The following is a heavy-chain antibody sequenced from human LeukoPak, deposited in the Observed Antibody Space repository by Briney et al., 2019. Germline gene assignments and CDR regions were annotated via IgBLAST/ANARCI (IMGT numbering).Heavy chain of an antibody. CDR1: GASVSSNSAA. V-gene: IGHV6-1*01. CDR2: AYYRSKWYS. D-gene: IGHD6-13*01. CDR3: ARHSTSWDPFDY. J-gene: IGHJ4*02. Sequence: SQTLSLTCAISGASVSSNSAAWNWIRQSPSRGLEWLGRAYYRSKWYSDYAVSVKSRITINTDTSKNQFSLQLNSVTPEDTAVYYCARHSTSWDPFDYWGQGTLVTVSS.